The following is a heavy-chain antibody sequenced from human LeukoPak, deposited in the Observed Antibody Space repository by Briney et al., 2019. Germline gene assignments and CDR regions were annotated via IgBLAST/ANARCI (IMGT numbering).Heavy chain of an antibody. D-gene: IGHD7-27*01. CDR2: IRQDGSEI. Sequence: GGSLRLSCAASGFTFSSYWMSWVRQAPGKGLEWVANIRQDGSEIYYVDSVKGRFTISRDNAKNSLYLQMNSLRAEDTAVYYCARLNWGVKLSGFDFWGQGTLVTVSS. J-gene: IGHJ4*02. CDR1: GFTFSSYW. CDR3: ARLNWGVKLSGFDF. V-gene: IGHV3-7*01.